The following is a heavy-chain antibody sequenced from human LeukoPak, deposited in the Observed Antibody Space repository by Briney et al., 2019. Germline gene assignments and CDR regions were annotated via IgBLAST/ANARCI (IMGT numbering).Heavy chain of an antibody. V-gene: IGHV3-30*18. Sequence: GGSLRLSCAASGFTFDDYGMSWVRQAPGKGLEWVAVISYDGSNKYYADSVKGRFTISRDYSKNTMYLQMNSLRAEDTAVYFCAKDVLGEDNWFDPWGRGTLVTVSS. CDR1: GFTFDDYG. CDR3: AKDVLGEDNWFDP. J-gene: IGHJ5*02. D-gene: IGHD3-10*01. CDR2: ISYDGSNK.